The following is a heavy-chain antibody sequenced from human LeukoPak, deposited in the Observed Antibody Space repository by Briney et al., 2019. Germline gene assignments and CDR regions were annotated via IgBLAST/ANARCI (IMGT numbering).Heavy chain of an antibody. J-gene: IGHJ5*02. CDR1: GFTFSSYW. V-gene: IGHV3-7*01. Sequence: GGSLRLSCAAPGFTFSSYWMSWVRQAPGKGLEWVANIKQDGSEKYYVDSVKGRFTISRDNAKNSLYLQMNSLRAADTAVYYCARRYYGSGSQYNWFDPWGQGTLVTVSS. CDR3: ARRYYGSGSQYNWFDP. CDR2: IKQDGSEK. D-gene: IGHD3-10*01.